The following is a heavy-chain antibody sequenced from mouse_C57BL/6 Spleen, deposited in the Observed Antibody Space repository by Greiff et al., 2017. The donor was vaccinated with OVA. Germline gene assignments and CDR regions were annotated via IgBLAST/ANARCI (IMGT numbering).Heavy chain of an antibody. J-gene: IGHJ4*01. CDR2: IDPSDSYT. V-gene: IGHV1-50*01. CDR3: ARSAMDY. Sequence: VQLQQPGAELVKPGASVMLSCKASGYTFTSYWMQWVKQRPGQGLEWIGEIDPSDSYTNYNQKFKGKATLTVDTSSSTAYMQLSSLTSEDSAVYYCARSAMDYWGQGTSVTVSS. CDR1: GYTFTSYW.